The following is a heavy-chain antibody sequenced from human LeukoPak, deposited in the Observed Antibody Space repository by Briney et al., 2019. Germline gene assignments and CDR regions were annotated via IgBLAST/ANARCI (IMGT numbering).Heavy chain of an antibody. D-gene: IGHD2-15*01. V-gene: IGHV3-21*04. Sequence: GGSLILSCAASGFTFTSYSMNWVRQAPGRGLEWVSSISSSSTYIYYADSVKGRFTISRDNAKNSLYLQMNSLRAEDTAIYYCARAGGSSDYWGQGTLVTVSS. J-gene: IGHJ4*02. CDR1: GFTFTSYS. CDR2: ISSSSTYI. CDR3: ARAGGSSDY.